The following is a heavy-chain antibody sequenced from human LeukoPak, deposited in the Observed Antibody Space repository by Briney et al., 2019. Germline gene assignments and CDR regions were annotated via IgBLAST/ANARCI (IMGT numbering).Heavy chain of an antibody. V-gene: IGHV3-48*03. Sequence: PGGSLRLSCAASGFTFSSYEMNWVRQAPGKGLEWVSYISSSGSTIYYADSVKGRFTISRDSAKNSLYLQMNSLRAEDTALYYCARAGYYDSSGPSPYYYYYMDVWGKGTTVTVSS. CDR1: GFTFSSYE. CDR3: ARAGYYDSSGPSPYYYYYMDV. CDR2: ISSSGSTI. D-gene: IGHD3-22*01. J-gene: IGHJ6*03.